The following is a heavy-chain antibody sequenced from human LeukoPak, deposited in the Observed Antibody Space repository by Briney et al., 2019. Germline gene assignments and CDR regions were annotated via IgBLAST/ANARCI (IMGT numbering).Heavy chain of an antibody. V-gene: IGHV3-33*01. CDR1: GFTFSNFF. Sequence: GTSLRLSCAASGFTFSNFFMHWVRQAPGKGLERVALIWYDGSKTYYVDSVKGRFTISRDNSKDTVYLQMNSLRAEDTAVYHCARAPLGTVTGYHFDYWGQGIPVTVSS. CDR2: IWYDGSKT. D-gene: IGHD3-9*01. J-gene: IGHJ4*02. CDR3: ARAPLGTVTGYHFDY.